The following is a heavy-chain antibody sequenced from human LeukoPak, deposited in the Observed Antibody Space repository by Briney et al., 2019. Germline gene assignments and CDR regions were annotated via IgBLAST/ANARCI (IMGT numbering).Heavy chain of an antibody. CDR1: GGFIKSYY. CDR2: FYYTGGT. Sequence: PSETLSLTCTVSGGFIKSYYWNWIRQPPGKGLEWIGYFYYTGGTSYTPALKSRATISVDTSKNHFSLKLTSVTAADTAVYYCPRGLITVANTGPFDIWGQGTMVTVSS. CDR3: PRGLITVANTGPFDI. V-gene: IGHV4-59*01. D-gene: IGHD5-12*01. J-gene: IGHJ3*02.